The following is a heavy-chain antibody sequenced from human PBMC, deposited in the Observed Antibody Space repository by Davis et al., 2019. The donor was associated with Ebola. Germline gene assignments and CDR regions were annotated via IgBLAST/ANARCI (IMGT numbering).Heavy chain of an antibody. D-gene: IGHD6-19*01. CDR2: LGTRATTT. CDR3: AKHGNGWYELDF. J-gene: IGHJ4*02. CDR1: VITFSSYA. V-gene: IGHV3-23*01. Sequence: GESLKISCADSVITFSSYAMSWVRQAPGKGLEWVSTLGTRATTTYYADSVKGRITISRDNSKNTLFLQMNSLRADDTAIYYCAKHGNGWYELDFWGQGTLVTVSS.